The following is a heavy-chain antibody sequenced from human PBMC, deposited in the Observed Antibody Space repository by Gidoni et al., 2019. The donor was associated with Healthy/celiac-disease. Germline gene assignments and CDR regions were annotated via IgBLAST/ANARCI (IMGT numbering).Heavy chain of an antibody. J-gene: IGHJ2*01. Sequence: EVQLVESGGGLVQPGGSLRLSCAASGFTFSSYWMSWVRQAPGKGLEWVANIKQDGSEKYYVDSVKGRFTISRDNAKNSLYLQMNSLRAEDTAVYYCARTSGYSYDTYWYFDLWGRGTLVTVSS. V-gene: IGHV3-7*01. CDR2: IKQDGSEK. D-gene: IGHD5-18*01. CDR3: ARTSGYSYDTYWYFDL. CDR1: GFTFSSYW.